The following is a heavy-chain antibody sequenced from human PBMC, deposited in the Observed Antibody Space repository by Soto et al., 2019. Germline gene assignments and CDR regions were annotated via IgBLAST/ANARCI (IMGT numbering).Heavy chain of an antibody. CDR3: ARVGTLLGTVTNSWFDP. D-gene: IGHD3-3*01. J-gene: IGHJ5*02. V-gene: IGHV4-38-2*01. Sequence: PSETLSLTCAVSGYSISSGYHWGWIRQPPGKGLEWLGSVHHSGSTYYNPSLTSRLRTSMDTSKNQFSLYLSSGTAEDTAVYCCARVGTLLGTVTNSWFDPWGQGTLVTVSS. CDR1: GYSISSGYH. CDR2: VHHSGST.